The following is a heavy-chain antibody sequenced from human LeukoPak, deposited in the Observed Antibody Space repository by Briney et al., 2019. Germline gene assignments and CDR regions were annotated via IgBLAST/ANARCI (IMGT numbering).Heavy chain of an antibody. Sequence: GGSLRLSCAASGFTFSTFSNYGMRWVRQAPGEGLEWVSAIRDSGGKTYYADSMKGRFTISRDNSKNTLYLQMNSLRAEDTAVYYCAKHVSGRYFDYWGQGTLVTVSS. CDR2: IRDSGGKT. CDR1: GFTFSTFSNYG. V-gene: IGHV3-23*01. D-gene: IGHD6-19*01. CDR3: AKHVSGRYFDY. J-gene: IGHJ4*02.